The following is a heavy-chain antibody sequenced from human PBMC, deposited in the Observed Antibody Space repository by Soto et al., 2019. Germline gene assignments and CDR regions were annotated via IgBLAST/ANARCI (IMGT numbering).Heavy chain of an antibody. J-gene: IGHJ6*02. CDR2: INHSGST. V-gene: IGHV4-34*01. Sequence: TSETLSLTCAVYGGSFSGYYWSWIRQPPGKGLEWIGEINHSGSTNYNPSLKSRVTISVDTSKNQFSLKLSSVTAADTAVYYCAGGRVEMATITYYYYGMDVWGQGTTVTVSS. CDR1: GGSFSGYY. CDR3: AGGRVEMATITYYYYGMDV. D-gene: IGHD5-12*01.